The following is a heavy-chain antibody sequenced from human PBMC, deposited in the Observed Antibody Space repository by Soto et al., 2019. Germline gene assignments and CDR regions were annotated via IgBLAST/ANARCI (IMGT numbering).Heavy chain of an antibody. CDR2: IIPMFGTA. Sequence: ASVKVSCKASGGTFSSYAMNWVRQAPGQGLEWMGGIIPMFGTADYAQKFQARVTITADESTSTAYMELSSLRSEDTAVYYCARPVRMDTGVRYYYGLDGWGQGTTVTVSS. D-gene: IGHD5-18*01. CDR3: ARPVRMDTGVRYYYGLDG. CDR1: GGTFSSYA. J-gene: IGHJ6*02. V-gene: IGHV1-69*13.